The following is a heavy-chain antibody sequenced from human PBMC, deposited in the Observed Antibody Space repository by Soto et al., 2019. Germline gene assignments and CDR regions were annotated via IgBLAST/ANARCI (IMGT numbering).Heavy chain of an antibody. CDR1: GGSISNSNW. V-gene: IGHV4-4*02. CDR3: APRPIVGAAI. Sequence: PSETLSLTCAVFGGSISNSNWWTWVRQPPGKGLDWIGEIFHSGSTNYNSSLMGRVTISVDKANNQFSLKLSSVTAADTAVYYCAPRPIVGAAIWGHGTLLTVSP. J-gene: IGHJ4*01. D-gene: IGHD1-26*01. CDR2: IFHSGST.